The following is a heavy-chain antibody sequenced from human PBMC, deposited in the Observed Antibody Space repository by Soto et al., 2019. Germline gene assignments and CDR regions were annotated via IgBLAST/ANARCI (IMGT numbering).Heavy chain of an antibody. CDR1: GYTFTSYG. V-gene: IGHV1-18*01. CDR2: ISAYNGNT. J-gene: IGHJ4*02. CDR3: ARDHAGTYYDISTGSSPFDY. Sequence: GASVKVSCKASGYTFTSYGISWVRQAPGQGLEWMGWISAYNGNTNYAQKLQGRVTMTTDTSTSTAYMELRSLRSDDTAVYYCARDHAGTYYDISTGSSPFDYWGQGTLVTVSS. D-gene: IGHD3-9*01.